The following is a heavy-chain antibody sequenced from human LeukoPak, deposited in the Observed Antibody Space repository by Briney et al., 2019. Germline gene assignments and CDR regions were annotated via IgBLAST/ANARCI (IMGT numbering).Heavy chain of an antibody. CDR1: GFIFTDYG. Sequence: PGGSLRLSCAASGFIFTDYGMHWVRQAPGKGLEWLTFIRYDGSDKYYADSVKGRFTISRDNSKNTLYLQKKSLRAEDTAVYHCAKEEGAGPFVYCGQGTLVTVSS. CDR2: IRYDGSDK. CDR3: AKEEGAGPFVY. D-gene: IGHD1-26*01. J-gene: IGHJ4*02. V-gene: IGHV3-30*02.